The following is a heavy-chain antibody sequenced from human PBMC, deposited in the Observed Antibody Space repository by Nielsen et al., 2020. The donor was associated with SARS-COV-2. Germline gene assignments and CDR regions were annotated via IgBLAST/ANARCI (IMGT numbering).Heavy chain of an antibody. Sequence: SETLSLTCTVSGGSISSYYWGWIRQPPGKGLEWIGGIYYSGSTYYNPSLKSRVTISVDTSKNQFSLKLSSVTAADTAVYYCARLNIVVVPAAIWAPWGQGTLVTASS. V-gene: IGHV4-39*01. CDR2: IYYSGST. CDR1: GGSISSYY. CDR3: ARLNIVVVPAAIWAP. D-gene: IGHD2-2*01. J-gene: IGHJ5*02.